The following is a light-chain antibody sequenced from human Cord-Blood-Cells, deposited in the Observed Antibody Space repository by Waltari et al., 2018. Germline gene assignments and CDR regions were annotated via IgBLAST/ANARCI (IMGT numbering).Light chain of an antibody. V-gene: IGKV1-5*03. CDR1: QSISSW. CDR2: KAS. J-gene: IGKJ4*01. Sequence: DIQMTQSPSTLSASVGDRVTITCRARQSISSWLAWYQQKPGKAPKLLIYKASSLESGVPSRFSVSGSGTEFTLTISSLQPDDFATYYCQQYNSYPLTFGGGTKVEIK. CDR3: QQYNSYPLT.